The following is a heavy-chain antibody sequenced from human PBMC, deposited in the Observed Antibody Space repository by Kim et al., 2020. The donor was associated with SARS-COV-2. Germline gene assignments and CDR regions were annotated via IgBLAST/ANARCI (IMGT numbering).Heavy chain of an antibody. CDR3: ARSSVDTAMLNYYFDY. J-gene: IGHJ4*02. Sequence: KGLEWIGEAYHGGSTTYNPSLKSRVTISVDKSKTQFSLKLGSVTAADTAVYYCARSSVDTAMLNYYFDYWGQGTLVTVSS. CDR2: AYHGGST. D-gene: IGHD5-18*01. V-gene: IGHV4-4*02.